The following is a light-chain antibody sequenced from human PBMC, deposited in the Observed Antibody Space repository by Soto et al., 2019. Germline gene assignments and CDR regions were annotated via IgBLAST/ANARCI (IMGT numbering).Light chain of an antibody. Sequence: QSALTQPASVSGSPGQSITISCTGTSSDVGSYNLVSWYQQHPGKAPKLMIYEGSKRPSGVSNRFSGSKSGNTASLTISGLQAEDEADYYCCSYAGSSTSVVFGGVTQLTVL. J-gene: IGLJ2*01. CDR2: EGS. CDR3: CSYAGSSTSVV. V-gene: IGLV2-23*01. CDR1: SSDVGSYNL.